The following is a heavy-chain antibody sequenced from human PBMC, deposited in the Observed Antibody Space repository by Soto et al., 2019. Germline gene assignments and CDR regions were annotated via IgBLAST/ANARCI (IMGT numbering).Heavy chain of an antibody. CDR3: AKDRVFDWLLSPGGYYYYYYGMDV. D-gene: IGHD3-9*01. V-gene: IGHV3-30*18. CDR1: GFTFSSYG. J-gene: IGHJ6*02. CDR2: ISYDGSNK. Sequence: QVQLVESGGGVVQPGRSLRLSCAASGFTFSSYGMHWVRQAPGKGLEWVAVISYDGSNKYYADSVKGRFTISRDNSKNTLYLQMNSLRAEDTAVYYCAKDRVFDWLLSPGGYYYYYYGMDVWGQGTTVTVSS.